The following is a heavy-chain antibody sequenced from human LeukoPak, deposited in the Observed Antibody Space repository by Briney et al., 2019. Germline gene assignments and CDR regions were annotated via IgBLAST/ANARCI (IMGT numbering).Heavy chain of an antibody. CDR1: GYTFTSYG. J-gene: IGHJ4*02. Sequence: ASVKVSCKASGYTFTSYGISWVRQAPGQGLEWMGRIIPILGIANYAQKFQGRVTITADKSTSTAYMELSSLRSEDTAVYYCAREVEMATISWGQGTLVTVSS. D-gene: IGHD5-24*01. V-gene: IGHV1-69*04. CDR2: IIPILGIA. CDR3: AREVEMATIS.